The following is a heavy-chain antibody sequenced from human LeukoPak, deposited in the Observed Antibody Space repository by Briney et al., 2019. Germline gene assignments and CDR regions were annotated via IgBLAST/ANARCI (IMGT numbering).Heavy chain of an antibody. V-gene: IGHV1-69*05. D-gene: IGHD3-22*01. J-gene: IGHJ6*03. CDR3: AARSWIYYDSRGYPLQDYYYYMDV. Sequence: GASVKVSCKASGGTFSSYAISWVRQAPGQGLEWMGGIIPIFGTANYAQKFQGRVTITTDESTSTAYMELSSLRSEDTAVYYCAARSWIYYDSRGYPLQDYYYYMDVWGKGTTVTASS. CDR1: GGTFSSYA. CDR2: IIPIFGTA.